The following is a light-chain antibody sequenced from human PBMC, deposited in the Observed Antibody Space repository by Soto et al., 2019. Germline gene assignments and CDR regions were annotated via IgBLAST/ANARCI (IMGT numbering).Light chain of an antibody. V-gene: IGLV4-69*01. Sequence: QLVLTQSPSASASLGASVKLTCTLSSGHSSYAIAWHQQQPEKGPRYLMKLNSDGSHSKGDGIPDRFSGSSSGAERYLTIPSLQSEDEADYYCQTWGTGPRVVFGGGTKLTVL. CDR2: LNSDGSH. CDR1: SGHSSYA. J-gene: IGLJ2*01. CDR3: QTWGTGPRVV.